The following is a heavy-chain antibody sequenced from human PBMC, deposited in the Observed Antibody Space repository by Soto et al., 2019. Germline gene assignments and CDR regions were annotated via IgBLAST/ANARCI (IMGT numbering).Heavy chain of an antibody. CDR1: GGTFSSYA. CDR2: IIPIFGTA. J-gene: IGHJ2*01. Sequence: QVQLVQSGAEVKKPGSSVKVSCTASGGTFSSYAISWVRQAPGQGIEWMGGIIPIFGTASYAQKFQGRVTITADESTSTADMELSSLRSEDTAVYYCAARRSGYQIHWYFDLWGRGTLVTVSS. CDR3: AARRSGYQIHWYFDL. D-gene: IGHD3-22*01. V-gene: IGHV1-69*12.